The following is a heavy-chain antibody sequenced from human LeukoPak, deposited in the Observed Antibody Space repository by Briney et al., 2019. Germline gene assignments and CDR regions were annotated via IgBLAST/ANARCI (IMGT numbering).Heavy chain of an antibody. J-gene: IGHJ4*02. CDR3: ARVALCSTSCHPRGYGYGAFDY. CDR1: GFTFSSYS. Sequence: GGSLRLSYAASGFTFSSYSMNWVRQAPGKGLEWVSSISSSSSYIYYADSVKGRFTISRDNAKNSLYLQMNSLRAEDTAVYYCARVALCSTSCHPRGYGYGAFDYWGQGTLVTVSS. CDR2: ISSSSSYI. V-gene: IGHV3-21*01. D-gene: IGHD5-18*01.